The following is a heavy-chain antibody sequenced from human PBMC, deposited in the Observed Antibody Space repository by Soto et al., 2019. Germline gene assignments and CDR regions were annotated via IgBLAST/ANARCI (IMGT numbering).Heavy chain of an antibody. CDR3: ARGGTADGYSYYYYGMDV. CDR2: INPNSGGT. D-gene: IGHD5-18*01. V-gene: IGHV1-2*04. J-gene: IGHJ6*02. Sequence: EASVKVSCKASGYTFTGYYMHWVRQAPGQGLEWMGWINPNSGGTNYAQKFQGWVTMTRDTSISTAYMELSRLRSDDTAVYYCARGGTADGYSYYYYGMDVWGQGTTVTVSS. CDR1: GYTFTGYY.